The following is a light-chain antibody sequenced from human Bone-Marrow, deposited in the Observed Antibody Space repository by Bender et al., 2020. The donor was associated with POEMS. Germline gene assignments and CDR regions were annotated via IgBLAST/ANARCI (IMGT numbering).Light chain of an antibody. CDR1: SSDVGGYNY. J-gene: IGLJ1*01. V-gene: IGLV2-11*01. CDR2: DVS. CDR3: CSYAGRYTYV. Sequence: QSVLTQPRSVSGSPGQSVTISCTGTSSDVGGYNYVSWYQQHPGKAPKLILSDVSKRPSGVPDRFSGSKSGNTASLTISGLQAEDEADYYCCSYAGRYTYVFGTGTKVTVL.